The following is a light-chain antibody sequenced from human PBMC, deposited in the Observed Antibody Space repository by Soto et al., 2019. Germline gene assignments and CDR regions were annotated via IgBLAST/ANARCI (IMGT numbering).Light chain of an antibody. V-gene: IGLV1-44*01. J-gene: IGLJ1*01. Sequence: QPVLTQPPSASETPGQTVSISCSGSNSNIASNTVNWYQHLPGTAPKLLIYYNNQRPSGVPDRSSGSKSGTSASLSISGLQSEDESDYYCAAWDDTLKRYLFGTGTKLTVL. CDR2: YNN. CDR1: NSNIASNT. CDR3: AAWDDTLKRYL.